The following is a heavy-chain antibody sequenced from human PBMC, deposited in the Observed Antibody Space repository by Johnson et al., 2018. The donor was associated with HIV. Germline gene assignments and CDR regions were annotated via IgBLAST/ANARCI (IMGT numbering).Heavy chain of an antibody. D-gene: IGHD4-17*01. CDR2: IKSKTDGATT. CDR1: GFTLSNAW. Sequence: MLLVESGGGLVKPGGSLRLSCAASGFTLSNAWMSWVRKAPGKGLEWVGRIKSKTDGATTDYAVPVKGRFTISRVDSKNTLYLQMNSLRAGDTAVYYFARWGTVTTDAFDIWGQGTMVTVSS. CDR3: ARWGTVTTDAFDI. J-gene: IGHJ3*02. V-gene: IGHV3-15*01.